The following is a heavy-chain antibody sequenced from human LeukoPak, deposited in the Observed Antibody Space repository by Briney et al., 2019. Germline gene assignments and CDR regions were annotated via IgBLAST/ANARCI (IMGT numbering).Heavy chain of an antibody. Sequence: SVKVSCKASGGTFSSYTITWVRQAPGQGLEWMGGIIPIFGTANYAQKFQGRVTITADESTSTAYMELSSLRSEDTAVYYCARVNCGGDCYSDRGAFDIWGQGTMVTVSS. CDR1: GGTFSSYT. CDR2: IIPIFGTA. V-gene: IGHV1-69*13. CDR3: ARVNCGGDCYSDRGAFDI. D-gene: IGHD2-21*02. J-gene: IGHJ3*02.